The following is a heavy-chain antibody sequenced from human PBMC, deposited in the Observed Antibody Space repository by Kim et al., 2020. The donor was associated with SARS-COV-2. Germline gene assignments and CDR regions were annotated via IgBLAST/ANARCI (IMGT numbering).Heavy chain of an antibody. J-gene: IGHJ5*02. CDR1: EFTLSRYH. Sequence: GGSLRLSCAASEFTLSRYHMFWVRQAPGKGLEWVSSLSGGGTYYADSVTGRFTVSSDNSKNTLYLDMNSLRADYTAVYYCARDPKDDGYSQFDLWRQG. V-gene: IGHV3-53*01. CDR3: ARDPKDDGYSQFDL. D-gene: IGHD5-18*01. CDR2: LSGGGT.